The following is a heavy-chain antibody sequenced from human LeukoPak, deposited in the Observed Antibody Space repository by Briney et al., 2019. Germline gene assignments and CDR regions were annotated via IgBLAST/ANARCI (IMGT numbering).Heavy chain of an antibody. D-gene: IGHD6-19*01. V-gene: IGHV3-30*04. CDR1: GFTFSNYV. CDR2: ISYDGGNK. J-gene: IGHJ4*02. CDR3: ARATGWFQAFDY. Sequence: GRSLRLSCEASGFTFSNYVIHWVRQAPGKGLEWVSVISYDGGNKYYADSVKGRFTISRDNAKNSLYLQMNSLRAEDTAVYYCARATGWFQAFDYWGQGTLVTVSS.